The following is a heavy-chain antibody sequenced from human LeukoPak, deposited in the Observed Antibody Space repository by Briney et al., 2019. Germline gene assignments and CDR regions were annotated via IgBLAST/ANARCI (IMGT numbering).Heavy chain of an antibody. CDR2: ISSSSSYI. V-gene: IGHV3-21*01. CDR1: GFTFSSYS. CDR3: ARSYSGYDYASAFDI. Sequence: GGSLRLSCAASGFTFSSYSMNWVRQAPGKGLEWVSSISSSSSYIYYADSVKGRFTISRDNAKNSLYLQMNSLRAEDTAVYYCARSYSGYDYASAFDIWGQGTMVTVSS. J-gene: IGHJ3*02. D-gene: IGHD5-12*01.